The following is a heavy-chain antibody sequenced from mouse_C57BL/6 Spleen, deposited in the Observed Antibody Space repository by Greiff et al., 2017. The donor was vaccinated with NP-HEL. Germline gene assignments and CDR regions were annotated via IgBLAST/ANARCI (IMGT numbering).Heavy chain of an antibody. CDR3: AREDGYYLYWYFDV. Sequence: EVHLVESEGGLVQPGSSMKLSCTASGFTFSDYYMAWVRQVPEKGLEWVANINYDGSSTYYLDSLKSRFIISRDNAKNILYLQMSSLKSEDTATYYCAREDGYYLYWYFDVWGTGTTVTVSS. J-gene: IGHJ1*03. CDR2: INYDGSST. CDR1: GFTFSDYY. V-gene: IGHV5-16*01. D-gene: IGHD2-3*01.